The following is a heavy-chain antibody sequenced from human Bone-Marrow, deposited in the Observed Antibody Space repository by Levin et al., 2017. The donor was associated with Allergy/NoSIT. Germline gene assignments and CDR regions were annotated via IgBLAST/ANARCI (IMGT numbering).Heavy chain of an antibody. J-gene: IGHJ4*02. CDR3: AKDLGARTYADILTGNYSPDF. D-gene: IGHD3-9*01. V-gene: IGHV3-30*18. CDR1: RFTFRSYG. CDR2: LSYDGNNK. Sequence: TGGSLRLSCAASRFTFRSYGMHWVRQAPGKGLEWVAILSYDGNNKLYGESVKGRFTISRDNSNNTLFLQMRSLRAEDTAVYYCAKDLGARTYADILTGNYSPDFWGRGTLVTVSS.